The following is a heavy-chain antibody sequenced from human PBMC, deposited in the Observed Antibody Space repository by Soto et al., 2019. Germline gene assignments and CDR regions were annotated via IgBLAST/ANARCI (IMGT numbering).Heavy chain of an antibody. J-gene: IGHJ4*02. CDR2: IYSGGNT. V-gene: IGHV3-66*01. Sequence: GGSLRLSCAASGFTVSTNYMSWVRQAPGKGLEWVSAIYSGGNTYYADSVKGRFTISRDDSKNTLYLQMSSLRADDTAVYYCVKGEYYYDSSGYYPFDYWGQGTLVTVSS. D-gene: IGHD3-22*01. CDR3: VKGEYYYDSSGYYPFDY. CDR1: GFTVSTNY.